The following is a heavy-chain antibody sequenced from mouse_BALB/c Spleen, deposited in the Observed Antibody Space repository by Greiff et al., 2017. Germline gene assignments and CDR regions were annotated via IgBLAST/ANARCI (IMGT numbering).Heavy chain of an antibody. CDR3: ARRDYYGSNYDYLDY. Sequence: VQLKQSGPELVKPGASVKISCKASGYTFTDYNMHWVKQSHGKSLEWIGYIYPYNGGTGYNQKFKSKATLTVDKSSSTAFMQLSSLTSDDSAVYFCARRDYYGSNYDYLDYWGQGTTLTVSS. CDR2: IYPYNGGT. D-gene: IGHD1-1*01. J-gene: IGHJ2*01. V-gene: IGHV1S29*02. CDR1: GYTFTDYN.